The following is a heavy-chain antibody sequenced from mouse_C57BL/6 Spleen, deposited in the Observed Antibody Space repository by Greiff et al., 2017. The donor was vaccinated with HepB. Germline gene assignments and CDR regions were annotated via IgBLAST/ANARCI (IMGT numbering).Heavy chain of an antibody. CDR1: GYSFTGYF. CDR2: INPYNGDT. D-gene: IGHD1-1*01. V-gene: IGHV1-20*01. CDR3: AKEATVVGVDY. Sequence: VQLQQPGPELVKPGDSVKISCKASGYSFTGYFMNWVMQSHGKSLEWIGRINPYNGDTFYNQKFKGKATLTVDKSSSTAHMELRSLTSEDSAVYYCAKEATVVGVDYWGQGTTLTVSS. J-gene: IGHJ2*01.